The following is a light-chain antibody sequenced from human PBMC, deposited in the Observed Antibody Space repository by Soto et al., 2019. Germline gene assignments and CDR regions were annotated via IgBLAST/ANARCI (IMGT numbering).Light chain of an antibody. V-gene: IGKV1-39*01. J-gene: IGKJ1*01. CDR2: AAS. CDR3: HQSFSPLLT. Sequence: DIQMTQSPSSLSASVGDRVTITCRASQNITNYLNWYQQKPGKAPKLLIYAASSMQSGVPSTFSGSRSATNFTLPISSLQPEDSATYYCHQSFSPLLTLGKWTKVEV. CDR1: QNITNY.